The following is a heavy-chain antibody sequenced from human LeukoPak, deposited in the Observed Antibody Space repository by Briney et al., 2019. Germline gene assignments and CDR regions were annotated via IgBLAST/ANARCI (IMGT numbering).Heavy chain of an antibody. V-gene: IGHV3-53*01. Sequence: PGGSLRLSCAASGFTVRSNYMSWVRQAPGKGLEWVSVIYSGGSTYYADSVKGRFTISRDNSKNTLYLRMNSLRAEDTAVYYCARCITMIRGFDYWGQGTLVTVSS. CDR3: ARCITMIRGFDY. J-gene: IGHJ4*02. CDR2: IYSGGST. CDR1: GFTVRSNY. D-gene: IGHD3-10*01.